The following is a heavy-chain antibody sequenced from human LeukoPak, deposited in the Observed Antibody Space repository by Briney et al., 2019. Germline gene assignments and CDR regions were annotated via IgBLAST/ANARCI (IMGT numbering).Heavy chain of an antibody. V-gene: IGHV3-30*04. J-gene: IGHJ4*02. D-gene: IGHD2-2*01. CDR1: GFTFSSYA. Sequence: QPWGSLRLSCAASGFTFSSYAMHWVRQAAGKGLEWVAVISYDGSNKYYADSVKGRFTISRDNSKNTLYLQMNSLRAEDTAVYYCARLFRVVVPAANTHFDYWGQGTLVTVSS. CDR2: ISYDGSNK. CDR3: ARLFRVVVPAANTHFDY.